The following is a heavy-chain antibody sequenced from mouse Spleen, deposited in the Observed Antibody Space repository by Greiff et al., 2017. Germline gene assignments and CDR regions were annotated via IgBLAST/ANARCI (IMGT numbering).Heavy chain of an antibody. V-gene: IGHV2-5*01. Sequence: VKLVESGPGLVQPSQSLSITCTVSGFSLSVYGVHWVRQSPGKGLEWLGVIWRDGSIDYNAAFMSRLSITKDNSKSQVCFKMNSLQADDTAIYYCAKNDDGYYFDVWDTGTTVTVSS. CDR3: AKNDDGYYFDV. CDR1: GFSLSVYG. D-gene: IGHD2-3*01. CDR2: IWRDGSI. J-gene: IGHJ1*03.